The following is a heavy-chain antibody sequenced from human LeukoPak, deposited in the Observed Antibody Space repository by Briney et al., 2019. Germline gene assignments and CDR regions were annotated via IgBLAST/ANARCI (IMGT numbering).Heavy chain of an antibody. CDR1: GYTLTELS. J-gene: IGHJ4*02. Sequence: ASVKGSCKVSGYTLTELSMHWVRQAPGKGLEWMGGFDPEDGETIYAQKFQGRVTMTEDTSTDTAYMELSSLRSEDTAVYYCAVGGVAFGGVIAPFDYWGQGTLVTVSS. V-gene: IGHV1-24*01. CDR2: FDPEDGET. CDR3: AVGGVAFGGVIAPFDY. D-gene: IGHD3-16*02.